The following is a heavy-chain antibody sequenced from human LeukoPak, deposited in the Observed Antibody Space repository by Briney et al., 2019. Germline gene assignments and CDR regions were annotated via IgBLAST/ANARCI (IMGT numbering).Heavy chain of an antibody. Sequence: ASVKVSCKASRYTFTGYYMHWVRQAPGQGLEWMGWIITNSGGTNYAQKFQGRVTMTRDTSISTAYMELSRLRSDDTAVYYCARSSARRFGQVGAKGAFDIWGQGTMVTVSS. J-gene: IGHJ3*02. V-gene: IGHV1-2*02. CDR3: ARSSARRFGQVGAKGAFDI. D-gene: IGHD1-26*01. CDR2: IITNSGGT. CDR1: RYTFTGYY.